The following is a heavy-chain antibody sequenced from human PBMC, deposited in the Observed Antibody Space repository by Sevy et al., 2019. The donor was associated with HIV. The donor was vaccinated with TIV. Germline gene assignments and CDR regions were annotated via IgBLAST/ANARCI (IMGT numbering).Heavy chain of an antibody. CDR1: RFTFNSYW. V-gene: IGHV3-7*01. D-gene: IGHD3-22*01. CDR3: ARVSSSYYDRGDFYAMDV. J-gene: IGHJ6*02. CDR2: INQDGGEK. Sequence: GGSLRLSCAASRFTFNSYWMTWVRQAPGKGLEWVANINQDGGEKYHLDSVKGRFTISRDNAKNSLFLQMNSLRAEDSAVYFCARVSSSYYDRGDFYAMDVWGQGTTVTVSS.